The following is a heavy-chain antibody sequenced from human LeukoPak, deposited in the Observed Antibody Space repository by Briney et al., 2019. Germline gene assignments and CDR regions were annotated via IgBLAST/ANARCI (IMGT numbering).Heavy chain of an antibody. CDR2: INPNSGGT. Sequence: ASVKVSCKASGYTFTGYYMHWVRQAPGQGLEWMGWINPNSGGTNYAQKFQGRVTMTRDKPISTAYMELSRLRSDDTAVYYCARRAAAGHFDYWGQGTLVTVSS. CDR3: ARRAAAGHFDY. CDR1: GYTFTGYY. D-gene: IGHD6-13*01. J-gene: IGHJ4*02. V-gene: IGHV1-2*02.